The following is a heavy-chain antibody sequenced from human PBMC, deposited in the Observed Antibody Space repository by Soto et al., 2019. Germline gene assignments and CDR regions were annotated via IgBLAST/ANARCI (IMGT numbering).Heavy chain of an antibody. CDR3: ARSSMVPVGYFDF. D-gene: IGHD3-10*01. J-gene: IGHJ4*02. V-gene: IGHV4-59*11. CDR1: GDSLKNHY. CDR2: IYDSGST. Sequence: LSLTCSVSGDSLKNHYWAWIRHSPGKGLEWIGNIYDSGSTNYSPALKSRVSMSVDTSKNLFSLKMNSVTAADTAVYYCARSSMVPVGYFDFWGQGTVVTVSS.